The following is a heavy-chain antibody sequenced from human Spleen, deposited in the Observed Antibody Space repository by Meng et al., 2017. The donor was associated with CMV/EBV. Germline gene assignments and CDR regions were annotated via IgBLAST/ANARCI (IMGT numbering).Heavy chain of an antibody. J-gene: IGHJ4*02. V-gene: IGHV4-34*01. CDR2: INHSGST. CDR3: ARSATVLIFDY. CDR1: GGSFSGYY. Sequence: QVQLQQWGAGLLKPSETLSLPCAVYGGSFSGYYWSWIRQPPGKGLEWIGEINHSGSTNYNPSLKSRVTISVDTSKNQFSLKLSSVTAADTAVYYCARSATVLIFDYWGQGTLVTVSS. D-gene: IGHD1-1*01.